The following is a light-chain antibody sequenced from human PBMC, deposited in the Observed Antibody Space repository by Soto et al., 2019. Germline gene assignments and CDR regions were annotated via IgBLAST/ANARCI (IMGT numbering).Light chain of an antibody. CDR1: QSVSSY. CDR2: DTS. Sequence: ETVLTQSPATLSLSPGERATLSCRASQSVSSYLAWYQQKPGQAPRLLIYDTSNRATGIPARFSGSGSGTDISLTISSLEPEDFSVYYCQHRSNWPPAFGGVTMVEIK. J-gene: IGKJ4*01. CDR3: QHRSNWPPA. V-gene: IGKV3-11*01.